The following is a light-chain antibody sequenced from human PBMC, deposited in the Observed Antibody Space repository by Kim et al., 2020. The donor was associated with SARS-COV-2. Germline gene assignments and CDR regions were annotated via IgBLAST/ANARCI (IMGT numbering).Light chain of an antibody. V-gene: IGLV3-21*04. Sequence: GKTGKITWGGNSIGSKSVHWYQQKPGQAPVLVINYDSDRPSGIPERFSGSNSGNTATLTISRVEAGDEADYYCQVWDSSSDHRVVFGGGTQLTVL. CDR3: QVWDSSSDHRVV. CDR2: YDS. CDR1: SIGSKS. J-gene: IGLJ2*01.